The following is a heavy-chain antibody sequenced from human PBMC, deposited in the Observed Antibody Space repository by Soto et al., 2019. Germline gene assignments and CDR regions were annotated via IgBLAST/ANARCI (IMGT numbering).Heavy chain of an antibody. Sequence: GGSLRLSCAASGFTFSDYYMSWIRQAPGKGLEWVSYISSSGSTIYYADSVKGRFTISRDNAKNSLYLQMNSLRAEDTAVYYCAKRIQLWLQIVVVVAATLYYYYYMDVWGKGTTVTVSS. D-gene: IGHD2-15*01. CDR3: AKRIQLWLQIVVVVAATLYYYYYMDV. CDR2: ISSSGSTI. CDR1: GFTFSDYY. J-gene: IGHJ6*03. V-gene: IGHV3-11*01.